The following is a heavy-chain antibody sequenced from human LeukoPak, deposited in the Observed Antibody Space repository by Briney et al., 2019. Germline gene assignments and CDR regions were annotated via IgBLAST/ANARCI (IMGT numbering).Heavy chain of an antibody. CDR1: GYTFTCYD. J-gene: IGHJ6*03. V-gene: IGHV1-8*01. CDR3: ARGRRSRVAATTGYYYYMDV. CDR2: MNPNSGNT. D-gene: IGHD2-15*01. Sequence: GASVKVSCKASGYTFTCYDINWVRQATGQGLEWMGWMNPNSGNTGYAQKFQGRVTMTRNTSISTAYMELSSLRSEDTAVYYCARGRRSRVAATTGYYYYMDVWGKGTTVTVSS.